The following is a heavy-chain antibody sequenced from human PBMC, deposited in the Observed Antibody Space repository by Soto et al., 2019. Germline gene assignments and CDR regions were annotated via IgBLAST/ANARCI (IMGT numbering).Heavy chain of an antibody. CDR2: IIPIFGTA. J-gene: IGHJ6*02. Sequence: SVKVSCKASGYTFTSYGISWVRQAPGQGLEWMGGIIPIFGTANYAQKFQGRVTITADESTSTAYMELSSLRSEDTAVYYCAREGQAPYYYYGMDVWGQGTAVTVSS. CDR3: AREGQAPYYYYGMDV. CDR1: GYTFTSYG. V-gene: IGHV1-69*13.